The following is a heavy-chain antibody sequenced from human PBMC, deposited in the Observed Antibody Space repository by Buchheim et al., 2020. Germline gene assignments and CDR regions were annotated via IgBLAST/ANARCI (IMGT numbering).Heavy chain of an antibody. Sequence: QVQLVESGGGVVQPGRFLRLSCAASGFTFSIYGMHWVRQAPGKGLEWVAAISYDGNKNYYADTVKGRFTISRDNSKNTLSMQMDSLRAEDTAVFYCAKGMSYCSGGSCFSSGGMGVWGQGTT. V-gene: IGHV3-30*18. CDR1: GFTFSIYG. D-gene: IGHD2-15*01. J-gene: IGHJ6*02. CDR2: ISYDGNKN. CDR3: AKGMSYCSGGSCFSSGGMGV.